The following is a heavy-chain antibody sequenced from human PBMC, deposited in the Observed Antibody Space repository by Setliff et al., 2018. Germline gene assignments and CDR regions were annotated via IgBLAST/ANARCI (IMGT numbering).Heavy chain of an antibody. CDR1: GFNFITYG. J-gene: IGHJ4*02. Sequence: GASVKVSCKTSGFNFITYGFSWVRQAPGQGLEWMGWISPYSGETNNAQKFQDRLSVTADTSSKTIYMELRSLTSDDTAVYFCTTSRAPRVVLAADFDLWGQGTLGTVS. CDR3: TTSRAPRVVLAADFDL. V-gene: IGHV1-18*01. D-gene: IGHD2-21*01. CDR2: ISPYSGET.